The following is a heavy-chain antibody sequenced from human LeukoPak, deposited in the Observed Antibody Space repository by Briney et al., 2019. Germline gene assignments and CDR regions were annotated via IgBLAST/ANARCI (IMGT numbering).Heavy chain of an antibody. D-gene: IGHD1-26*01. V-gene: IGHV3-48*03. Sequence: GGSLRLSCAASGFTFSSYEMNWVRQAPGKGLEWVSYISSSGSTIYYADSVKGRFTISRDNAKNSLYLQMNSLRAEDTAVYYCARDRGVWFDPWGQGTLVTVSS. J-gene: IGHJ5*02. CDR2: ISSSGSTI. CDR3: ARDRGVWFDP. CDR1: GFTFSSYE.